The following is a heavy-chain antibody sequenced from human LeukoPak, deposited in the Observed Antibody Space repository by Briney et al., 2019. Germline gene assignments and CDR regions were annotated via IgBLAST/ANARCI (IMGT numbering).Heavy chain of an antibody. CDR1: GFTFSNFW. V-gene: IGHV3-7*05. J-gene: IGHJ4*02. CDR3: VAGTTY. Sequence: GGSLRLSCAASGFTFSNFWMTWVRQAPGKGLEWVAIIKQDGSQKYYVDSVKGRFTISRGNARNSLYLQVNSLRAEDTAVYWAVAGTTYWGQGTLVTVSS. D-gene: IGHD6-19*01. CDR2: IKQDGSQK.